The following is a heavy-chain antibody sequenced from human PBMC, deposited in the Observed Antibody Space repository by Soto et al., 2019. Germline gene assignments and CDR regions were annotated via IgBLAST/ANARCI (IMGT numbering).Heavy chain of an antibody. V-gene: IGHV1-69*05. J-gene: IGHJ6*02. CDR2: IIPIFGTA. CDR1: GGTFSSYA. CDR3: ARHLPAAGYYYGMDV. D-gene: IGHD2-2*01. Sequence: QVQLVQSGAEVKKPGSSVKVSCKASGGTFSSYAISWVRQAPGQGLEWMGGIIPIFGTANYALKFQGRVTITWYEATSTAYMGLSSLSSWYTAVYYCARHLPAAGYYYGMDVWRQGTTVTVSS.